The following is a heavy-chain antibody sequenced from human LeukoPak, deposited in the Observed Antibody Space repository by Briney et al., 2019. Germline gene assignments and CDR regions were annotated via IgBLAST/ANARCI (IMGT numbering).Heavy chain of an antibody. D-gene: IGHD1/OR15-1a*01. CDR1: GGSISSSSYY. V-gene: IGHV4-39*02. CDR3: ARDSNKMIQSRAFDI. Sequence: PSETLSLTCTVSGGSISSSSYYWGWIRQPPGKGLEWIGSIYYSGSTYYNPSLKSRVTISVDTSKNQFSLKLSSVTAADTAVYYCARDSNKMIQSRAFDIWGQGTMVTVSS. J-gene: IGHJ3*02. CDR2: IYYSGST.